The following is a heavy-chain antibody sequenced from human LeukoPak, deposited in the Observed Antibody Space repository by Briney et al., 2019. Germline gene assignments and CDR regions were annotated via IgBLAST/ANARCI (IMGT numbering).Heavy chain of an antibody. J-gene: IGHJ3*02. CDR2: ISAYNGNT. V-gene: IGHV1-18*01. CDR1: GYTFTSYG. D-gene: IGHD6-19*01. CDR3: ARSIAVAASASAFDI. Sequence: ASVKVSCKASGYTFTSYGISWVRQAPGQGLEWMGWISAYNGNTNYAQKLQDRVTMTTDTSTSTAYMELRSLRSDDTAVYYCARSIAVAASASAFDIWGQGTMVTVSS.